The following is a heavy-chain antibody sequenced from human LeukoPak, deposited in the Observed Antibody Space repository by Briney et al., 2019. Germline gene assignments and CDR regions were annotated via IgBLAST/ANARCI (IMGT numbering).Heavy chain of an antibody. V-gene: IGHV3-43*02. CDR3: AKDIGKDSATWGYIYYALDG. D-gene: IGHD5-24*01. CDR1: GFQFDGYG. CDR2: IGGHGDDT. Sequence: GGSLRLSCAASGFQFDGYGMHWVRQVPGKGLEWLCLIGGHGDDTFYADSVKGRFTISRDNNKNSLYLQMSDVSPEDTAFYYCAKDIGKDSATWGYIYYALDGWGQGTTVTVSS. J-gene: IGHJ6*02.